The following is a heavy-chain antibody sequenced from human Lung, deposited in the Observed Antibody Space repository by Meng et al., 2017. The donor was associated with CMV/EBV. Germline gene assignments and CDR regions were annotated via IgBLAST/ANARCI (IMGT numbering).Heavy chain of an antibody. D-gene: IGHD3-3*01. CDR2: IRYDGSDK. J-gene: IGHJ4*02. V-gene: IGHV3-30*02. CDR3: AKALSNYDSCSGCDH. CDR1: GFNFGTFG. Sequence: GGSXRLSCAASGFNFGTFGMHWVRQAPGKGLEWVSFIRYDGSDKYYVDLVKGRFTVSRDNSRNTVFLQMSSLTDEDTAVYYCAKALSNYDSCSGCDHWGQGTXVTVSS.